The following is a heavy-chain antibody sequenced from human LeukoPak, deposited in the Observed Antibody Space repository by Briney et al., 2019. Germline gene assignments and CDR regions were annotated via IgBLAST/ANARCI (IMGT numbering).Heavy chain of an antibody. V-gene: IGHV4-59*01. CDR1: GGSISSYY. Sequence: PSETLSLTCTVSGGSISSYYWSWIRQPPGKGLEWIGYIYYSGSTNYNPSLKSRVTISVDTSKNQFSLKLSSVTAADTALYYCAKGLFSSAWFAGIDYWGQGTLVTVSS. CDR3: AKGLFSSAWFAGIDY. J-gene: IGHJ4*02. CDR2: IYYSGST. D-gene: IGHD6-19*01.